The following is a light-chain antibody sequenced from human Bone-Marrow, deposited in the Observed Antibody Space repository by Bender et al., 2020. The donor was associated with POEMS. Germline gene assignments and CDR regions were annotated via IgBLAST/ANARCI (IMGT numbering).Light chain of an antibody. Sequence: VSGSPGQSITISCTGTGSDIGAYYYVSWYQQHPGKAPKLILYEVTNRPSGVSDRFSGSKSGVTASLTISGLQPEDEADYFCSSYTRTRSLYVFGNVTTVTVL. CDR2: EVT. CDR1: GSDIGAYYY. CDR3: SSYTRTRSLYV. J-gene: IGLJ1*01. V-gene: IGLV2-14*01.